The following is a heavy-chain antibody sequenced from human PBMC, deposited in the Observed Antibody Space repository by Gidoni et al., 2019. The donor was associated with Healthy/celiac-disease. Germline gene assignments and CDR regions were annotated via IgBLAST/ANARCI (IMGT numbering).Heavy chain of an antibody. V-gene: IGHV3-9*01. CDR3: AKDFCTNGVCYHNY. CDR2: SSWNSGSI. D-gene: IGHD2-8*01. J-gene: IGHJ4*02. Sequence: EVQLVVSGGGWVQPGRSLRLPGAASGLTFDDYAMHWVRQAPGKGLDWGSSSSWNSGSIGYADSVKVRLTISRDNAKNSLYLQMNRLRAEDTALYYCAKDFCTNGVCYHNYWGQGTLVTVSS. CDR1: GLTFDDYA.